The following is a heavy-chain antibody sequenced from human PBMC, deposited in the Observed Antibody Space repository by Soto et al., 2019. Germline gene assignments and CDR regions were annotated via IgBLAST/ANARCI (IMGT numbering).Heavy chain of an antibody. V-gene: IGHV4-30-4*01. CDR2: IFYSGTT. CDR3: ARDLWVEPELYYYSMDV. D-gene: IGHD1-1*01. Sequence: QVQLQESGPGLVRPSQTLSLTCTVSGDSISSADYYWSWIRQTPGKGLEWIGHIFYSGTTYYNPSLKSRLTISVDTSKNHFALMLTSVTAADTAVYYCARDLWVEPELYYYSMDVWGQGTTVTVSS. CDR1: GDSISSADYY. J-gene: IGHJ6*02.